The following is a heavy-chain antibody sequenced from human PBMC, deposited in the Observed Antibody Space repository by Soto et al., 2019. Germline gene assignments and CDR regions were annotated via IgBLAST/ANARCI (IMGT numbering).Heavy chain of an antibody. CDR3: AKGGRQWLVTSDFNY. CDR1: GFTFSDDA. V-gene: IGHV3-30*18. J-gene: IGHJ4*02. D-gene: IGHD6-19*01. Sequence: VQLVESGGGVVQPGRSLRLSCAASGFTFSDDAMHWVRQAPGKGLEWVAVVSHDGRNTHYADSVKGRFTISRDSSKNTVSLEMTSLRAEDTGVYYCAKGGRQWLVTSDFNYWGQGALVTVSS. CDR2: VSHDGRNT.